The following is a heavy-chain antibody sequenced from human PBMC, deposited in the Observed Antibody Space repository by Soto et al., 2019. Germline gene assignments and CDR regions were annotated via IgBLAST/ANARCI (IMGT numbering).Heavy chain of an antibody. V-gene: IGHV4-4*07. Sequence: SETLSLTCTVSGGSISSYYWSWIRQPAGKGLEWIGRIYTSGSTNYNPSLKSRVTRSVDTSKNQFSLKLSSVTSADTAGYYCPRPPDYVFWSGYCSSFHYWGHGTL. CDR1: GGSISSYY. J-gene: IGHJ4*01. CDR2: IYTSGST. D-gene: IGHD3-3*01. CDR3: PRPPDYVFWSGYCSSFHY.